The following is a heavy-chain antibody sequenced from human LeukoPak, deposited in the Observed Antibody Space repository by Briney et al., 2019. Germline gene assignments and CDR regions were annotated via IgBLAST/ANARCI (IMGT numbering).Heavy chain of an antibody. CDR3: AKAMKTPRLLWFAEDYYYYGMDV. CDR1: GFTFSSYG. CDR2: IRYDGSNK. V-gene: IGHV3-30*02. J-gene: IGHJ6*02. Sequence: GGSLRLSCAASGFTFSSYGMHWVRQAPGKGLEWVAFIRYDGSNKYYADSVKGRFTISRDNSKNTLYLQMNSLRAEDTAVYYCAKAMKTPRLLWFAEDYYYYGMDVWGQGTTVTVSS. D-gene: IGHD3-10*01.